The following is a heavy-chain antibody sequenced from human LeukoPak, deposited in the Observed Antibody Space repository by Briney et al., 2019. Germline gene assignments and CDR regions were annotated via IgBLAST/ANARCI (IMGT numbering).Heavy chain of an antibody. Sequence: GGSLRLSCAASGFTFSSYAMSWVRQAPGKGLEWVSATSGSGGSTYYADSVKGRFTISRDNSKNTLYLQMNSLRAEDTAVYYCAKDRHGGYSYGYSFDYWGQGTLVTVSS. CDR2: TSGSGGST. J-gene: IGHJ4*02. V-gene: IGHV3-23*01. CDR1: GFTFSSYA. D-gene: IGHD5-18*01. CDR3: AKDRHGGYSYGYSFDY.